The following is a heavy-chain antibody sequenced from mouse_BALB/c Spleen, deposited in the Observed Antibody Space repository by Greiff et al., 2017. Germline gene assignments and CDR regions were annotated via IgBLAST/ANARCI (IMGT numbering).Heavy chain of an antibody. Sequence: EVQVVESGGGLVQPGGSLKLSCAASGFTFSSYGMSWVRQTPDKRLELVATINSNGGSTYYPDSVKGRFTISRDNAKNTLYLQMSSLKSEDTAMYYCARGRYDPLAYWGQGTLVTVSA. CDR3: ARGRYDPLAY. V-gene: IGHV5-6-3*01. CDR1: GFTFSSYG. CDR2: INSNGGST. J-gene: IGHJ3*01. D-gene: IGHD2-14*01.